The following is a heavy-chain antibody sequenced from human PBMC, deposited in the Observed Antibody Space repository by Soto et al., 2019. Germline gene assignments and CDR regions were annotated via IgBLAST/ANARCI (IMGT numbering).Heavy chain of an antibody. V-gene: IGHV1-2*04. D-gene: IGHD3-3*01. CDR3: ARDSVPVLQFLEWPIREYYFEY. J-gene: IGHJ4*02. Sequence: QVQVVQSGAEVKKPGASVKVSCKASGYTFNDYYIHWVRQAPGQGLEWMGWMNPNSGGTKYAQNFEGWVNMTRDTSTSTAYMDLSRLRPNDTAVYYCARDSVPVLQFLEWPIREYYFEYWRQGTQLTVPS. CDR2: MNPNSGGT. CDR1: GYTFNDYY.